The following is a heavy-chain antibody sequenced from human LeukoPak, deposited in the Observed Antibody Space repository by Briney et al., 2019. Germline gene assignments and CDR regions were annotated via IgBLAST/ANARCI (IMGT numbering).Heavy chain of an antibody. CDR2: ISYDGSNK. J-gene: IGHJ4*02. CDR3: ARGIQLWLRVDS. V-gene: IGHV3-30*04. D-gene: IGHD5-18*01. Sequence: PGGSLRLSCAASGFTFSSYAMHWVRQAPGKGLEWVAVISYDGSNKYYADSVKGRFTISRGNSTNTLYLQMNSLRAEDTAVYYCARGIQLWLRVDSWGQGTLVTVSS. CDR1: GFTFSSYA.